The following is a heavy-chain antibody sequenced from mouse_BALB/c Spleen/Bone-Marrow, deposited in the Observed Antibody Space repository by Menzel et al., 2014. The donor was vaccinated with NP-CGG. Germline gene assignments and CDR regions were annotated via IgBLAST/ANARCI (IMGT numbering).Heavy chain of an antibody. D-gene: IGHD1-1*01. CDR1: GFNIKDTY. J-gene: IGHJ3*01. V-gene: IGHV14-3*02. CDR3: APYYYGRWFAN. CDR2: IDPANGNI. Sequence: EVNVVESGAELVKPGASVRLSCTASGFNIKDTYMHWVKQRPEQGLEWIGRIDPANGNIKYDPKFQGKATITADTSSNTAYLQLSSLTSDDTAVYYCAPYYYGRWFANWGQGTLVTVSA.